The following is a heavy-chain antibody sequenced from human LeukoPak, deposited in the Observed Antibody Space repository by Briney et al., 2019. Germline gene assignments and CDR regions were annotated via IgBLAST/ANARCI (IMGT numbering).Heavy chain of an antibody. Sequence: GESLKISCAASGFTFSSYGMHWVRQAPGKGLEWVAFIRYDGSNKYYADSVKGRFTISRDNSKNTLYLQMNSLRAEDTAVYYCAKVLWSGPNWFDPWGQGTLVTVSS. CDR2: IRYDGSNK. CDR3: AKVLWSGPNWFDP. V-gene: IGHV3-30*02. D-gene: IGHD3-3*01. CDR1: GFTFSSYG. J-gene: IGHJ5*02.